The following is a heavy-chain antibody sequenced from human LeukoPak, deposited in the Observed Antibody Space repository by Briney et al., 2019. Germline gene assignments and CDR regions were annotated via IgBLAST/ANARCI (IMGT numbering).Heavy chain of an antibody. CDR1: GYSLTELS. Sequence: ASVKVSCKVSGYSLTELSMQWVRQAPGKGLECLGGFDPEEAKMVYAQKFQGRVTMTKDTSTDTAYMELRGLRSEDTAVYYCATRSGDFWSGYVDWGQGTLVIVSS. CDR3: ATRSGDFWSGYVD. V-gene: IGHV1-24*01. D-gene: IGHD3-3*01. J-gene: IGHJ4*02. CDR2: FDPEEAKM.